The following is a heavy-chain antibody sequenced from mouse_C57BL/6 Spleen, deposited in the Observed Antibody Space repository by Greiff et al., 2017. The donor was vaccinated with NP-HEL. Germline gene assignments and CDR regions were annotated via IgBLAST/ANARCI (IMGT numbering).Heavy chain of an antibody. CDR3: ARGNYGNYGMDY. CDR2: IDPSDSEP. V-gene: IGHV1-52*01. Sequence: QVQLQQPGAELVRPGSSVKLSCKASGYTFTRYWMHWVKQRPIQGLEWIGNIDPSDSEPHYNQKFKDKATLTVDKSSSTAYMQLSSLTSEDSAVYYCARGNYGNYGMDYWGQGTSVTVSS. J-gene: IGHJ4*01. CDR1: GYTFTRYW. D-gene: IGHD2-1*01.